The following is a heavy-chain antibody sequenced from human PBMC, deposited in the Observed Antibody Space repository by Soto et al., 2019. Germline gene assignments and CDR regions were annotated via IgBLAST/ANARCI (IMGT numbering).Heavy chain of an antibody. CDR1: GYTFTSYY. V-gene: IGHV1-46*01. J-gene: IGHJ6*02. CDR3: ASTLYDFWSGMDV. CDR2: INPSGGST. Sequence: ASVKVSCKASGYTFTSYYMHWARQAPGQGLEWMGIINPSGGSTSYAQKFQGRVTMTRDTSTSTVYIELSSLRSEDTAVYYCASTLYDFWSGMDVWGQGTTVTVSS. D-gene: IGHD3-3*01.